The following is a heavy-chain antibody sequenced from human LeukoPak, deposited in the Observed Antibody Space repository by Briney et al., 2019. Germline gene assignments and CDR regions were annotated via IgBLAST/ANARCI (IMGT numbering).Heavy chain of an antibody. CDR1: GFTFSSYA. CDR3: ARDLGYSYGSLVY. J-gene: IGHJ4*02. D-gene: IGHD5-18*01. Sequence: GRSLRLSCAASGFTFSSYAMHWVRQAPGKGLEWVAVISYDGSNKYYADSVKGRFTISRDNSKNSLYLRMNSLRAEDTAVYYCARDLGYSYGSLVYWGQGTLVTVSS. CDR2: ISYDGSNK. V-gene: IGHV3-30-3*01.